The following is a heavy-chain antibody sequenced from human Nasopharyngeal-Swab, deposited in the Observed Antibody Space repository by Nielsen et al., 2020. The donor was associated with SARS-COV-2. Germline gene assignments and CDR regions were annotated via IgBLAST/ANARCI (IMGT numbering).Heavy chain of an antibody. V-gene: IGHV3-49*03. J-gene: IGHJ3*02. CDR1: GFTFGDYA. CDR2: IRSKAYGGTT. Sequence: GESLKISCPASGFTFGDYAMSWFRQAPGKGLEWVGFIRSKAYGGTTEYAASVKGRFTISRDDSKSIAYLQMNSLKTEDTAVYYCTRDPKYYDFWSGYYLDAFDIWGQGTMVTVSS. D-gene: IGHD3-3*01. CDR3: TRDPKYYDFWSGYYLDAFDI.